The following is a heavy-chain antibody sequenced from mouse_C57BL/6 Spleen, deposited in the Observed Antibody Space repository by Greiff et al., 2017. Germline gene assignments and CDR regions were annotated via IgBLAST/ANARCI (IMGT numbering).Heavy chain of an antibody. D-gene: IGHD1-1*01. J-gene: IGHJ1*03. V-gene: IGHV1-76*01. Sequence: QVQLQQSGAELVRPGASVKLSCKASGYTFTDYYINWVKQRPGQGLEWIARIYPGSGNTYYNEKFKGKATLTAEKSSSTAYMQLSSLTSEDSAVYFCARSGITTVVARYFDVWGTGTTVTVSS. CDR3: ARSGITTVVARYFDV. CDR1: GYTFTDYY. CDR2: IYPGSGNT.